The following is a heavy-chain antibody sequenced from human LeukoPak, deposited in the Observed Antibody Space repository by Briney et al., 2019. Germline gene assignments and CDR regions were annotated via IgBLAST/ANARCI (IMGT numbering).Heavy chain of an antibody. CDR2: INPSGGST. CDR1: GYTFTSYY. D-gene: IGHD6-13*01. Sequence: ASVKVSCKASGYTFTSYYMHWVRQAPGQGREWMGIINPSGGSTSYAQKFQGRVTMTRDTSTSTVYMELSSLRSEDTAVYYCARELAAAGDPDYWGQGTLVTVSS. V-gene: IGHV1-46*01. J-gene: IGHJ4*02. CDR3: ARELAAAGDPDY.